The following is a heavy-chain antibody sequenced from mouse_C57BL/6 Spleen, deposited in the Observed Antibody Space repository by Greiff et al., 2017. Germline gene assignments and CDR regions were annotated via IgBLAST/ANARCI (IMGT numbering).Heavy chain of an antibody. D-gene: IGHD2-3*01. CDR3: ARADGYYDYYAMDY. CDR1: GYTFTSYW. J-gene: IGHJ4*01. Sequence: QVHVKQPGTELVKPGASVKLSCKASGYTFTSYWMHWVKQRPGQGLEWIGNINPSNGGTNYNEKFKSKATLTVDKSSSTAYMQLSSLTSEDSAVYYCARADGYYDYYAMDYWGQGTSVTVSS. CDR2: INPSNGGT. V-gene: IGHV1-53*01.